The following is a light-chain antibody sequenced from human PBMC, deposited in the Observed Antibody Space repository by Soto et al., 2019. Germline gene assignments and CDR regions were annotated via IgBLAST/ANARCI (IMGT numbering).Light chain of an antibody. CDR3: QKFNAVPT. V-gene: IGKV1-27*01. J-gene: IGKJ4*01. Sequence: DIQMTQSPSSLSASVGDRVTITCRASQAINNYLAWYQQKPGKVPTLLISAASTLQSGVPSRFSSSGSTTDFTLTISSLQPEDVATYYCQKFNAVPTFGGGTKVEI. CDR1: QAINNY. CDR2: AAS.